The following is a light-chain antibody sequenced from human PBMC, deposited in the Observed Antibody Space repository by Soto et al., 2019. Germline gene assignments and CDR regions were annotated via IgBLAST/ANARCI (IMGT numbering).Light chain of an antibody. Sequence: EIVMTQSPATLSVSPGERATLSCRASQRVSSNLAWYQQKPGQAPRLLIYGASTRATGIPARFSGSRSGTEFSLTISSLQSEGFAVYYCQQYNNWPQTFGQGTKLEIK. CDR3: QQYNNWPQT. V-gene: IGKV3-15*01. J-gene: IGKJ2*01. CDR1: QRVSSN. CDR2: GAS.